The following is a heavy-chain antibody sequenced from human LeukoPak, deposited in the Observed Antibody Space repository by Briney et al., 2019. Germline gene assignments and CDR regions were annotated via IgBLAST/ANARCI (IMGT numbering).Heavy chain of an antibody. CDR1: GGSISSGSYY. D-gene: IGHD1-14*01. CDR2: IYTSGST. Sequence: PSETLSLTCTVSGGSISSGSYYWSWIRQPAGKGLEWIGRIYTSGSTNYNSSLKSRVTISVDTSKNQFSLKLSSVTAADTAVYYCARVGREGYYYYMDVWGKGTTVTISS. J-gene: IGHJ6*03. V-gene: IGHV4-61*02. CDR3: ARVGREGYYYYMDV.